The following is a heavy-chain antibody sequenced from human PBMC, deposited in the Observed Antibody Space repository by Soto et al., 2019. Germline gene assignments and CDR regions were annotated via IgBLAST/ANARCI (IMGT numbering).Heavy chain of an antibody. V-gene: IGHV3-30*02. D-gene: IGHD4-17*01. Sequence: PGGSLSLSCAASGFTFSSYGMHWVRQAPGKGLEWVAVIWYDGSKKYYADSVKGRFTISRDNSKNTLYLEMNSLRTEDTAVYYCAKDRGALRWSEEHYYFDYWGQGTLVTVSS. CDR2: IWYDGSKK. CDR1: GFTFSSYG. J-gene: IGHJ4*02. CDR3: AKDRGALRWSEEHYYFDY.